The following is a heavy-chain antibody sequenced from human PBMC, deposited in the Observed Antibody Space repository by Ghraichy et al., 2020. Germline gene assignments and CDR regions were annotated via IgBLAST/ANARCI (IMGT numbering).Heavy chain of an antibody. CDR1: GDSITTSDHS. D-gene: IGHD3-3*01. V-gene: IGHV4-39*01. Sequence: SETLSLTCSVSGDSITTSDHSWGWIRQPPGKGLEWIGSIHYSGSTYYNPSLKTRVTMSVDTSKNQISLRLASVTAADTAVYYCARHIQGDDFWRPNWFDSWGQGTLVSVSP. J-gene: IGHJ5*01. CDR3: ARHIQGDDFWRPNWFDS. CDR2: IHYSGST.